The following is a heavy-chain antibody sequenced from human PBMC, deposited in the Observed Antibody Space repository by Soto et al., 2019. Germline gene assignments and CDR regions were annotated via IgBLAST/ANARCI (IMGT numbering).Heavy chain of an antibody. J-gene: IGHJ4*02. CDR3: ARGARARVYDY. D-gene: IGHD6-6*01. CDR2: INHSGST. Sequence: SETLSVTCAVDGGSFIGYYWSWIRQPPGKGLEWIGEINHSGSTNYNPSLKSRVTISVDTSKNQFSLKLSSVTAADTAVYYCARGARARVYDYWGQGTLVTVSS. V-gene: IGHV4-34*01. CDR1: GGSFIGYY.